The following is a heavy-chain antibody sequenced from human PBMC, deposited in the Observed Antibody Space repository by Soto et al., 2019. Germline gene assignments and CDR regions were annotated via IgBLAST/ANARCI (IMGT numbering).Heavy chain of an antibody. CDR2: INHSGST. V-gene: IGHV4-34*01. CDR1: GGSFSGYY. CDR3: ARGYDSLLTDY. J-gene: IGHJ4*02. D-gene: IGHD3-22*01. Sequence: SETLSRTCGVYGGSFSGYYCSWIRQPPGKGLEWIGEINHSGSTNYNPSLKSRVTISVDTSKKQFSLKLSSVTAADTAVYYCARGYDSLLTDYWGQGTLVTVSS.